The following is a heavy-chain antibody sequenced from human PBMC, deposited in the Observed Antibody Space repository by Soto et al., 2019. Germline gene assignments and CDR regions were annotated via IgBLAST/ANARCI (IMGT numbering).Heavy chain of an antibody. CDR1: GGSISGRGYY. Sequence: QLQLQESGPGLVKPSETLSLTCTVSGGSISGRGYYWGWIRQPPGKGLEWIGTIYYSGSTYYNPSLKSRVTISVDTSKTQFSLKLSSVTAADTAVYYCATSNWFDPWGQGTLVTVSS. CDR2: IYYSGST. CDR3: ATSNWFDP. J-gene: IGHJ5*02. V-gene: IGHV4-39*01.